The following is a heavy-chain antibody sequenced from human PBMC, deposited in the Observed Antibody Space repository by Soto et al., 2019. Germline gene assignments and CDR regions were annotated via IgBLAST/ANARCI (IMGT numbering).Heavy chain of an antibody. CDR3: VRGGGYDPFDY. V-gene: IGHV4-30-2*06. CDR2: ISHLEYT. D-gene: IGHD5-12*01. Sequence: QLQLQESGSGVVRTSETLSLTCTVSGASISYGGFSWSWIRQSPGKGLEWIGYISHLEYTYFHPSFKSRLTMSIDRSRNQFSLNLSSVTAADRAVYYCVRGGGYDPFDYWGQGVLVTVSS. CDR1: GASISYGGFS. J-gene: IGHJ4*02.